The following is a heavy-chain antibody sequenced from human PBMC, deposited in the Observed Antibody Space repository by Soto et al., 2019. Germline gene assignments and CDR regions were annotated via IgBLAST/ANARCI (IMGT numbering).Heavy chain of an antibody. CDR3: AKDMNYYDSSGSFDY. D-gene: IGHD3-22*01. CDR2: ISYDGSNK. J-gene: IGHJ4*02. V-gene: IGHV3-30*18. Sequence: QVQLVESGGGVVQPGRSLRLSCAASGFTFSSYGMHWVRQAPGKGLEWVAVISYDGSNKYYADSVKGRFTISRDNSKNTLYLQMNSLRAEDTAVYYCAKDMNYYDSSGSFDYWGQGTLVTVSS. CDR1: GFTFSSYG.